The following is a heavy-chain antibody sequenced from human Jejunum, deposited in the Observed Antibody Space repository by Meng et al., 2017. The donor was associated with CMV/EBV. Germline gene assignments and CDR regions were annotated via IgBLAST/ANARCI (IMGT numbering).Heavy chain of an antibody. J-gene: IGHJ6*02. Sequence: GFTFEDCGMGWVRQVPGKGLEWVSGINWKGVSTGYADSVKGRFTISRDNAKKSVFLQMNSLTAEDTALYHCARGPGGGQYYYGLDVWGQGTTVTVSS. CDR2: INWKGVST. CDR3: ARGPGGGQYYYGLDV. CDR1: GFTFEDCG. D-gene: IGHD1-14*01. V-gene: IGHV3-20*01.